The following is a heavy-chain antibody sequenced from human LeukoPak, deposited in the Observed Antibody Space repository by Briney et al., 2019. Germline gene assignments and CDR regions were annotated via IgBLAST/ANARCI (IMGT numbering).Heavy chain of an antibody. Sequence: GASVKVSCKASGYTVSIYGFSWVRQAPGQGLEWMGWISAYNGNTNYAQKFQGRVTMTTDTSTSTAHMELRSLTSDDTAVYYCARQGYSGHSQGAADYWGQGTLVTVSS. V-gene: IGHV1-18*01. CDR1: GYTVSIYG. CDR2: ISAYNGNT. CDR3: ARQGYSGHSQGAADY. D-gene: IGHD4-23*01. J-gene: IGHJ4*02.